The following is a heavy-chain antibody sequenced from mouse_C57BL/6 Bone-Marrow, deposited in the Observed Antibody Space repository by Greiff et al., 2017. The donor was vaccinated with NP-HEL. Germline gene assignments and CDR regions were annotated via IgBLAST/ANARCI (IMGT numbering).Heavy chain of an antibody. CDR2: IDPSDSET. CDR1: GYTFTSYW. CDR3: ARERAYYGSSSFAY. Sequence: QVQLQQPGAELVRPGSSVKLSCKASGYTFTSYWMHWVKQRPIQGLEWIGNIDPSDSETHYNQKFKDKATLTVDKSSSTAYMQLSSLTSEDSAVYYCARERAYYGSSSFAYWGQGTLVTVSA. D-gene: IGHD1-1*01. V-gene: IGHV1-52*01. J-gene: IGHJ3*01.